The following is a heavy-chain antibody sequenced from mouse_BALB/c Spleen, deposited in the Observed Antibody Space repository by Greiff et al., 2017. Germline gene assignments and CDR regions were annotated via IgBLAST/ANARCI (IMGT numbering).Heavy chain of an antibody. CDR2: ISSGSSTI. CDR1: GFTFSSFG. CDR3: ARGGGYYSYWYFDV. Sequence: DVHLVESGGGLVQPGGSRKLSCAASGFTFSSFGMHWVRQAPEKGLEWVAYISSGSSTIYYADTVKGRFTISRDNPKNTLFLQMTSLRSEDTAMYYCARGGGYYSYWYFDVWGAGTTVTVSS. V-gene: IGHV5-17*02. D-gene: IGHD2-3*01. J-gene: IGHJ1*01.